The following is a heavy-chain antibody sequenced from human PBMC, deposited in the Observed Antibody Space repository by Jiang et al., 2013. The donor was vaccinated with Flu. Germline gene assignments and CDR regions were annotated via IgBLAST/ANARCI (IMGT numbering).Heavy chain of an antibody. CDR2: IRNKLYRGTT. V-gene: IGHV3-49*03. CDR1: GFSFGDYA. D-gene: IGHD2-2*01. Sequence: VQLLESGGGLVQPGRSLRLSCTASGFSFGDYAVSWLRQAPGKGLEWVGFIRNKLYRGTTDYAASVKGRFTISRDDSKSIAYLQMSSLKTEDTAVYYCTRDLVRDIILIPATYFDYWGQGAPGHPSPQ. J-gene: IGHJ4*02. CDR3: TRDLVRDIILIPATYFDY.